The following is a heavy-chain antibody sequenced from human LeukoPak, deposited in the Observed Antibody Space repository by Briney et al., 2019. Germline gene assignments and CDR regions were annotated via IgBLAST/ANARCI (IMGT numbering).Heavy chain of an antibody. CDR2: IIPIFGTA. V-gene: IGHV1-69*01. J-gene: IGHJ4*02. CDR1: AGTSSSYA. CDR3: ARGVPNYYDSSGYALPGDY. Sequence: SVKVSCKPSAGTSSSYATSWERPAPGQGREWMGGIIPIFGTAIDEQKLQGRVTITAEESTSTAYMELSSLGSEDTAVYYCARGVPNYYDSSGYALPGDYWGQGTLVTVSS. D-gene: IGHD3-22*01.